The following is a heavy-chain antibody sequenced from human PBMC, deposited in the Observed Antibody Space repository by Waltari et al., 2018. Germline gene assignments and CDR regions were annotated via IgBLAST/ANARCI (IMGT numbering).Heavy chain of an antibody. CDR1: GDSISCSSY. CDR3: ARSDVVVAPARNNYYFPMEV. D-gene: IGHD2-21*01. CDR2: IDSSGST. Sequence: QLQLQQSGPGLVKPSQTLSLACSLSGDSISCSSYWNWVRQTAGDGLEWLGYIDSSGSTKYNPSLQSRATISIVNKTQFSLKLAAVTAADTAVYYCARSDVVVAPARNNYYFPMEVWGQGTTVTVSS. J-gene: IGHJ6*03. V-gene: IGHV4-61*09.